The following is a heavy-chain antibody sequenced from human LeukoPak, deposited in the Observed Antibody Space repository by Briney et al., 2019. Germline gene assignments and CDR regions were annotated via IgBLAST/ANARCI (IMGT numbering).Heavy chain of an antibody. CDR1: GGSISSSSYY. J-gene: IGHJ5*02. V-gene: IGHV4-39*07. CDR2: IYYSGST. CDR3: ASISGSYSEFDP. Sequence: PSETLSLTCTVSGGSISSSSYYWGWIRQPPGKGLEWIGGIYYSGSTYYNPSLKSRVTISVDTSKNQSSLKLSSVTAADTAVYYCASISGSYSEFDPWGQGTLVTVSS. D-gene: IGHD1-26*01.